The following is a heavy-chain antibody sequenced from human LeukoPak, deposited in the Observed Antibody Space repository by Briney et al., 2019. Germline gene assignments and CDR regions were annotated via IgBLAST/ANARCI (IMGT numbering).Heavy chain of an antibody. D-gene: IGHD3-22*01. CDR3: ARSLVHYYDSSGPSYYFDY. CDR1: GYSFTSYW. Sequence: GESLKISCKGSGYSFTSYWIGWVRQMPGKGLEWMGIIYPGDSDTRYSPSFQGQVTISADKSISTAYLQWSSLKASDTAMYYCARSLVHYYDSSGPSYYFDYWGQGTLVTVSS. CDR2: IYPGDSDT. J-gene: IGHJ4*02. V-gene: IGHV5-51*01.